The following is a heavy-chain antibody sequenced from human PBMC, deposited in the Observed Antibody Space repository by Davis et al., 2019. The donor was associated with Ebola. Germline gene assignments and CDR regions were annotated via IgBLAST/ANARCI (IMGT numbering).Heavy chain of an antibody. CDR2: IKQDGSEK. CDR3: ARDVSGWYGDYYYYYGMDV. CDR1: GFTFSSYW. V-gene: IGHV3-7*01. D-gene: IGHD6-19*01. J-gene: IGHJ6*02. Sequence: GGSLRLSCAASGFTFSSYWMSWVRQAQGKGLEWVANIKQDGSEKYYVDSVKGRLTISRDNAKNSLYLQMNSLRAEDTAVYYCARDVSGWYGDYYYYYGMDVWGQGTTVTVSS.